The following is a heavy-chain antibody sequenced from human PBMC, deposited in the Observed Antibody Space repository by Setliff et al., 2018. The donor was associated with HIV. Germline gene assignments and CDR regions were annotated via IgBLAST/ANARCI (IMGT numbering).Heavy chain of an antibody. D-gene: IGHD7-27*01. CDR3: ARGSTVWAFAH. CDR1: GGSISSYY. CDR2: IYYSGST. V-gene: IGHV4-59*01. Sequence: PSETLSLTCTVSGGSISSYYWSWIRQPPGKGLEWIGSIYYSGSTNYNPSLKSRVTISVDTSKNQFSLKLSSVTAADTAVYYCARGSTVWAFAHWGQGALVTVSS. J-gene: IGHJ4*02.